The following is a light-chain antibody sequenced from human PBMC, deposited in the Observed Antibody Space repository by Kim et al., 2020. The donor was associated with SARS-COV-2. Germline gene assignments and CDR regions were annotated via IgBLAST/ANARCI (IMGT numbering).Light chain of an antibody. J-gene: IGLJ2*01. Sequence: VYPGQTANITCSGDKLGEKYACWYQQKPGHSPVLVIHQDTKRPSGIPERFSGSNSGNTATLTISETQAMDEADYYCQAWDSSTVIFGGGTQLTVL. CDR1: KLGEKY. V-gene: IGLV3-1*01. CDR3: QAWDSSTVI. CDR2: QDT.